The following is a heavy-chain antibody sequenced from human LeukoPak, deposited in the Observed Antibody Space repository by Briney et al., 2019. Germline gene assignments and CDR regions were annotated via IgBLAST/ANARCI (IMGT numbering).Heavy chain of an antibody. J-gene: IGHJ4*02. CDR2: ISASTKFI. Sequence: GESLRLSCAASGFTFAAYTMTWVRQAPGKGLEWVSSISASTKFIFYADSVKGRFTISRDNAGNSLYLQMNSLRAEDTALYYCARGGGGGTPVPYYSDYWGQGTLVTVSS. CDR1: GFTFAAYT. D-gene: IGHD2-15*01. CDR3: ARGGGGGTPVPYYSDY. V-gene: IGHV3-21*01.